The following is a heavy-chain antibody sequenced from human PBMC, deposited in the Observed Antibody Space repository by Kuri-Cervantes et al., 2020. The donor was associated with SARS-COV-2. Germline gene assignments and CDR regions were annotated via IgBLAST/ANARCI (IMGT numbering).Heavy chain of an antibody. J-gene: IGHJ4*02. CDR2: IYTSGST. CDR3: ARDLRWAAAGKATSVDY. Sequence: LRLSCTVSGGSISSGSYYWSWIRQPAGKGLEWIGRIYTSGSTNYNPSPKSRVTISVDTSKNQFSLKLSSVTAADTAVYYCARDLRWAAAGKATSVDYWGQGTLVTVSS. V-gene: IGHV4-61*02. D-gene: IGHD6-13*01. CDR1: GGSISSGSYY.